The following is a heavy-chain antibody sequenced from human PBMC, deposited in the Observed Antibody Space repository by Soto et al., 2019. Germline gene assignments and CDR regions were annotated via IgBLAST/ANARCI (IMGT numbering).Heavy chain of an antibody. V-gene: IGHV3-23*01. D-gene: IGHD6-6*01. CDR2: ISGSGGST. CDR1: GFIFSSYA. J-gene: IGHJ4*02. Sequence: GGSLRLSCAASGFIFSSYAMSWVRQAPGKGLEWVSAISGSGGSTYYADFVKGRFTISRDNSKNTLYLQMNGLRADDTAVYYCAKNEYSSSLIPFDYWGQGTLVTV. CDR3: AKNEYSSSLIPFDY.